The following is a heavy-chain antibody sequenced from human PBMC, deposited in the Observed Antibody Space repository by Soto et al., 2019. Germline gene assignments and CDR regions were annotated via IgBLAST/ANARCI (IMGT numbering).Heavy chain of an antibody. CDR1: GLTFSKVW. J-gene: IGHJ4*02. V-gene: IGHV3-15*07. Sequence: EVQLVESGGGLVKPGGSLRLSCAVSGLTFSKVWMNWVRQAPGKGLEWVGRIKSKTDGGTTDYAAAVKGRFTITRDDSKDTLYLQRNSLKTEDTAVYFCTTGRDGLLYWGQGPMVTVFS. CDR2: IKSKTDGGTT. D-gene: IGHD1-26*01. CDR3: TTGRDGLLY.